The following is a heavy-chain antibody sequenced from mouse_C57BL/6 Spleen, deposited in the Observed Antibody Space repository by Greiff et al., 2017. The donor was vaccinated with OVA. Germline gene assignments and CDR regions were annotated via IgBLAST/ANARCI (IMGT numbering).Heavy chain of an antibody. CDR2: INYDGSST. CDR3: ARDYYSNLRYFDV. V-gene: IGHV5-16*01. J-gene: IGHJ1*03. D-gene: IGHD2-5*01. Sequence: EVQRVESEGGLVQPGSSMKLSCTASGFTFSDYYMAWVRQVPEKGLEWVANINYDGSSTYYLDSLKSRFIISRDNAKNILYLQMNSLKSEDTATYYCARDYYSNLRYFDVWGTGTTVTVSS. CDR1: GFTFSDYY.